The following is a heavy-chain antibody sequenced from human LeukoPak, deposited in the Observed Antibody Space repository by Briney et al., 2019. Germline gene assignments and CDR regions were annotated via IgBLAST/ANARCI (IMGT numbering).Heavy chain of an antibody. CDR3: AREWRWGDGPETDV. J-gene: IGHJ6*04. CDR2: IYHSGST. D-gene: IGHD5-24*01. V-gene: IGHV4-38-2*02. CDR1: GYSISSGYY. Sequence: SETLSLTCTVSGYSISSGYYWGWIRQPPGKGLEWIGSIYHSGSTYYNPSLKSRVTISVDTSKNQFSLKLSSVTAADTAVYYCAREWRWGDGPETDVWGKGTTVTVSS.